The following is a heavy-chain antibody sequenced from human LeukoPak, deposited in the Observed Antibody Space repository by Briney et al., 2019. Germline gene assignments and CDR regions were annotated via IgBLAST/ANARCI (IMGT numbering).Heavy chain of an antibody. Sequence: GRSLRLSCAASGFTFDDYAMHWVRQAPRKGLEWVSGITRNSGSIGYADSVKGRFTISRDNAKNTLYLQMNSLRAEDTAVYYCARGGKSLGARLLWFGESRPPLGGYFDYWGQGTLVTVSS. CDR2: ITRNSGSI. V-gene: IGHV3-9*01. CDR1: GFTFDDYA. D-gene: IGHD3-10*01. J-gene: IGHJ4*02. CDR3: ARGGKSLGARLLWFGESRPPLGGYFDY.